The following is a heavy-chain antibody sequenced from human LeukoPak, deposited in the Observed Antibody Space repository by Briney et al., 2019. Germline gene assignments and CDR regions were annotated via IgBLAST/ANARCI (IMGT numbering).Heavy chain of an antibody. V-gene: IGHV3-7*01. D-gene: IGHD2-15*01. CDR3: ARDTQEGGFDI. CDR2: IKEDGSEK. Sequence: GGSLRLSRAASGFTFCRYWLNWVREAPGKGLEWVANIKEDGSEKYYVDSVKGRFTISRDNAKNSLYLQMNSLRAEDTALYYCARDTQEGGFDIWGQGTMVTVSS. CDR1: GFTFCRYW. J-gene: IGHJ3*02.